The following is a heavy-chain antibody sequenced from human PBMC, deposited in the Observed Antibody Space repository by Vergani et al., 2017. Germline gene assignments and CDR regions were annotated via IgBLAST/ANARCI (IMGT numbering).Heavy chain of an antibody. CDR1: GFTFSSYS. D-gene: IGHD2-21*02. Sequence: EVQLVESGGGLVKPGGSLRLSCAASGFTFSSYSMNWVRQAPGKGLEWVSSISSSSSYIYYADSVKGRFTISRDNVKNSLYLQMNSLRAEDTAVYYCARDVVVTARLLDYWGQGTLVTVSS. V-gene: IGHV3-21*01. CDR2: ISSSSSYI. J-gene: IGHJ4*02. CDR3: ARDVVVTARLLDY.